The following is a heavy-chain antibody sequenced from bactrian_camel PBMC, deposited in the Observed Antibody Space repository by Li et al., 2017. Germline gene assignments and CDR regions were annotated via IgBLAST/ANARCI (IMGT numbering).Heavy chain of an antibody. CDR2: IPGGGVGP. CDR1: GAASRDYC. Sequence: QLVESGGGSVQPGGSLRLACAVSGAASRDYCMAWFRQAPGKQREGVARIPGGGVGPYYVGAVKGRFTVSRDDDKNTVYLQMNSLKPEDTAMYYCAARGPYCYTKLSVRDFTYWGQGTQVTVS. CDR3: AARGPYCYTKLSVRDFTY. D-gene: IGHD2*01. J-gene: IGHJ6*01. V-gene: IGHV3S25*01.